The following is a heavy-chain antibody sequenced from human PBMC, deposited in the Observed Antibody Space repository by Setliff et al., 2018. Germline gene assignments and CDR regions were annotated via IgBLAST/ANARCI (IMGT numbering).Heavy chain of an antibody. J-gene: IGHJ6*03. CDR1: GYTFTRYA. CDR2: INTNTGNP. D-gene: IGHD6-19*01. CDR3: ARDSSGWSGFSRLVGVYYYYMDV. Sequence: ASVKVSCKASGYTFTRYAMNWVRQAPGQGLEWMGWINTNTGNPTYAQGFTGRFVFSLDTSVSTAYLQISSLKAEDTDVYYCARDSSGWSGFSRLVGVYYYYMDVWGKGTTVTVSS. V-gene: IGHV7-4-1*02.